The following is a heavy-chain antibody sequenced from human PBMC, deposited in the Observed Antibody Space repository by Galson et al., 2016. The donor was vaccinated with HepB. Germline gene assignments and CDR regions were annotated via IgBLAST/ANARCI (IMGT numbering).Heavy chain of an antibody. Sequence: SVKVSCKAFGYTFSSYAMHWVRQAPGQRLEWMGWINAGNGNTRYSQKFQGRVTITRDTSASTAYMELRGLRSEDTAVYHCARDGLTRAAPFYYGMDVWGRGTTVTVSS. D-gene: IGHD7-27*01. V-gene: IGHV1-3*01. CDR1: GYTFSSYA. J-gene: IGHJ6*02. CDR2: INAGNGNT. CDR3: ARDGLTRAAPFYYGMDV.